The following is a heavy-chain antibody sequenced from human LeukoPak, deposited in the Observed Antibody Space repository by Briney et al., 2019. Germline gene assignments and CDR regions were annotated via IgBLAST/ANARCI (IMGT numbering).Heavy chain of an antibody. Sequence: GASVEVSCKASGYTFTSYGISWVRRAPGQGLEWMGWISAYIGNTNYAQKLQGRVTIPTDTSTSTAYMELRSLRSDDTAVYYCARRSEVGAFDPWGQGTLVTVSS. J-gene: IGHJ5*02. CDR1: GYTFTSYG. D-gene: IGHD1-26*01. CDR3: ARRSEVGAFDP. V-gene: IGHV1-18*04. CDR2: ISAYIGNT.